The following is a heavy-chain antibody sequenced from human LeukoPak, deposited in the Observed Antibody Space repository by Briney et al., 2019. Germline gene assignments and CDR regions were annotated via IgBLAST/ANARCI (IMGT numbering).Heavy chain of an antibody. V-gene: IGHV4-59*08. J-gene: IGHJ4*02. D-gene: IGHD4-17*01. CDR3: ARTSHDYVVDY. Sequence: SETLSLTCTVSGGSISSYYWSWIRQPPGKGLEWIGYIYYSGSTSYNPSLKSRVTISVDTSKNQFSLKLSSVTAADTAVYYCARTSHDYVVDYWGQGTLVTVSS. CDR1: GGSISSYY. CDR2: IYYSGST.